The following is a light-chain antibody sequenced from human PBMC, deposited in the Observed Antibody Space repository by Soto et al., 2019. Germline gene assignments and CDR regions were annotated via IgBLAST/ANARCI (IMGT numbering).Light chain of an antibody. CDR2: GAS. Sequence: EIVMTQSPATLSLSPLERSTLSCIASQSVSSNLAWYQQKPGQAPRLLIYGASTRATGIPARFSGSGSGTEFTLTISSLQSEDFAVYYCQQYNNWPPWTFGQGTKVDIK. V-gene: IGKV3-15*01. CDR3: QQYNNWPPWT. CDR1: QSVSSN. J-gene: IGKJ1*01.